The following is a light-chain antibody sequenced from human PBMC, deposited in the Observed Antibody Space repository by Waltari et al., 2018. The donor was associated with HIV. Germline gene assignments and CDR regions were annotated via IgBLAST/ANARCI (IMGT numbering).Light chain of an antibody. CDR2: VNSDGSH. J-gene: IGLJ2*01. CDR3: QTWGSGIHVV. Sequence: QLALTQSPSASASVGASVNLTGTLSSGHSNYALAWHQQQPEKGPCYWMKVNSDGSHKKEDGVPDRFSASSSGAERYLTISSLQSEDEGDYYCQTWGSGIHVVFGGGTKVTVL. V-gene: IGLV4-69*01. CDR1: SGHSNYA.